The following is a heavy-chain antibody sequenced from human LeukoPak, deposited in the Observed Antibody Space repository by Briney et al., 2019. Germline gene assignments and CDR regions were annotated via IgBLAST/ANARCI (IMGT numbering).Heavy chain of an antibody. CDR1: GYTLTELS. Sequence: ASVKVSCKVSGYTLTELSMHWVRQAPGKGLEWMVGFDPEDGETIYAQKFQGRVTMTEDTSTDTAYMELSSLRSEDTAVYYCATTGSIVVVVAATLGAFDIWGQGTMVTVSS. CDR2: FDPEDGET. V-gene: IGHV1-24*01. CDR3: ATTGSIVVVVAATLGAFDI. J-gene: IGHJ3*02. D-gene: IGHD2-15*01.